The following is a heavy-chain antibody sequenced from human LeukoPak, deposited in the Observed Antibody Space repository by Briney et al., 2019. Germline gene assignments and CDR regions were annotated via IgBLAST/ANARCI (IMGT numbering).Heavy chain of an antibody. J-gene: IGHJ2*01. CDR1: GFTFSTYG. V-gene: IGHV3-33*06. CDR2: IWYDGNNK. CDR3: AKSYDNHNWYFHL. Sequence: QPGRSLSLSCAASGFTFSTYGMNWVRQAPGKGLGWGAIIWYDGNNKYYADSVKGRFTISRDNSKNTLYLQMNSLRADDTAVYYCAKSYDNHNWYFHLWGRGTLVTVSS. D-gene: IGHD3-10*01.